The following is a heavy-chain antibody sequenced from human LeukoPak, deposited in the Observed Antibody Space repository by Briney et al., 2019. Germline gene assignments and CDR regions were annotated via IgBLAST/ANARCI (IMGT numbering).Heavy chain of an antibody. CDR1: GGSFSGYY. Sequence: PSETLSLTCAVYGGSFSGYYWSWIRQPPGKGLEWIGEINHSGSTNYNPSLKSRVTISVDTSKNQFSLKLGSVTAADTAVYYCARGRDSYYYDSSGYYLLYWGQGTLVTVSS. D-gene: IGHD3-22*01. CDR3: ARGRDSYYYDSSGYYLLY. V-gene: IGHV4-34*01. CDR2: INHSGST. J-gene: IGHJ4*02.